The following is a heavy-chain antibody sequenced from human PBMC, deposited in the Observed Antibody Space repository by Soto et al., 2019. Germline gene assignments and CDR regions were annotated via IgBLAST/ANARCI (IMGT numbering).Heavy chain of an antibody. D-gene: IGHD3-3*01. V-gene: IGHV3-23*01. CDR2: ISGSGGST. J-gene: IGHJ6*02. CDR1: GFTFSSYA. CDR3: ARDLDDFWSGYVYYYYGMDV. Sequence: GGSLRLSCAASGFTFSSYAMSWVRQAPGKGLEWVSAISGSGGSTYYADSVKGRFTISRDNSKNTLYLQMNSLRAEDTAVYYCARDLDDFWSGYVYYYYGMDVWGQGTTVTVSS.